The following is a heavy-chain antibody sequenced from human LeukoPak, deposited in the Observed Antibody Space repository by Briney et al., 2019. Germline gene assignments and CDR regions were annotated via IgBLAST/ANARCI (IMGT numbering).Heavy chain of an antibody. CDR2: IGSSGSII. V-gene: IGHV3-48*03. CDR3: ARDNRDYDSSGYPSHFDY. CDR1: GFTFSSYE. Sequence: GGSLRLSCAASGFTFSSYEMNWVRQAPGKGLEWVSYIGSSGSIIYYADSVKGRFTISRDNAKNSLYLQMNSLRAEDTAVYYCARDNRDYDSSGYPSHFDYWGQGTLVTVSS. D-gene: IGHD3-22*01. J-gene: IGHJ4*02.